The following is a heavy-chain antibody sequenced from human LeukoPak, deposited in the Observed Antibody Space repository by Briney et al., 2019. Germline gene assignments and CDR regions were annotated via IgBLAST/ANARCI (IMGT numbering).Heavy chain of an antibody. J-gene: IGHJ4*02. CDR1: GFTFDDYG. CDR3: AREETGTTVDY. CDR2: ISWDGGST. Sequence: GGSLRLSCAASGFTFDDYGMNWVRQAPGEGLEWVSGISWDGGSTSYADSVKGRFTISRDNAKNSLYLQMNSLRAEDTAVYYCAREETGTTVDYWGQGTLVTVSS. D-gene: IGHD1-7*01. V-gene: IGHV3-20*04.